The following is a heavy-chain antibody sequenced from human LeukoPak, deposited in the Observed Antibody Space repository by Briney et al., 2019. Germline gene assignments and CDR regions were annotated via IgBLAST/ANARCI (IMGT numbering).Heavy chain of an antibody. D-gene: IGHD3-3*01. V-gene: IGHV4-34*01. J-gene: IGHJ6*03. Sequence: SETLSLTCAVYGGSFSGYYWSWIRQPPGKGLEWIGEINHSGSTNYNPSLKSRVTISVDTSKNQFSLKLSSVTAADTAVYYCARVGHYDFWSGPNYYYYYYMDVWGKGTTVTVSS. CDR1: GGSFSGYY. CDR3: ARVGHYDFWSGPNYYYYYYMDV. CDR2: INHSGST.